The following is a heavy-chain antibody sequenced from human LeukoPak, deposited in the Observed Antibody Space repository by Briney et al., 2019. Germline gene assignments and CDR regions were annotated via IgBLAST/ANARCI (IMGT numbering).Heavy chain of an antibody. CDR2: ISSSGSTL. CDR1: GFTFSSYE. Sequence: GGSLRLSCAASGFTFSSYEMNWVRQAPGKGLEWVSYISSSGSTLYYADSVKGRFTISRDNAKNSLYLQMNSLSAEDTAVYYCARVKQQLVAPDYWGQGTLVTVSS. J-gene: IGHJ4*02. V-gene: IGHV3-48*03. CDR3: ARVKQQLVAPDY. D-gene: IGHD6-13*01.